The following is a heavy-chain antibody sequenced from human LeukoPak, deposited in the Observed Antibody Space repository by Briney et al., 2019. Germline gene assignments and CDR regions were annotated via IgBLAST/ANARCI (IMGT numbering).Heavy chain of an antibody. V-gene: IGHV2-70*11. Sequence: SGPALVKPTQTLTLTCTFSGFSLSTSGMCVSWIRQPPGKALEWLARIDWDDDKYYSTSLKTRLTISKNTSKNQVVLTMTNMDPVDTATYCCARYYYDSSGYSFDYWGQGTLVTVSS. D-gene: IGHD3-22*01. J-gene: IGHJ4*02. CDR1: GFSLSTSGMC. CDR2: IDWDDDK. CDR3: ARYYYDSSGYSFDY.